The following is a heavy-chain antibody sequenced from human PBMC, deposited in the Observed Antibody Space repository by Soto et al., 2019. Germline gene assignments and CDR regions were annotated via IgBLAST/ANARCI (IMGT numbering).Heavy chain of an antibody. CDR2: IYPGESDT. CDR3: ARHPNLVATPDSYYSTDV. Sequence: GESLKISCKGSVYSFTSYWIGWVRQMPGKGLEWMGIIYPGESDTRYSPSFQGQVAISADKSISTAYLPWRSLKPSDTAMYYCARHPNLVATPDSYYSTDVWGKGTTVTVSS. D-gene: IGHD5-12*01. CDR1: VYSFTSYW. J-gene: IGHJ6*03. V-gene: IGHV5-51*01.